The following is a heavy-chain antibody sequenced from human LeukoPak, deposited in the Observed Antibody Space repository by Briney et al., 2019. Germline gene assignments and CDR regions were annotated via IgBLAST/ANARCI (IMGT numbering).Heavy chain of an antibody. CDR1: GYTLSRYY. CDR2: INPNSGGT. D-gene: IGHD4-11*01. V-gene: IGHV1-2*02. CDR3: ARDETSYIDY. J-gene: IGHJ4*02. Sequence: ASLKASCKASGYTLSRYYMHSVRQAPGHGLEGRGWINPNSGGTNYAQKRQGRVTMTRDTSISTAYMELSRLRSDDTAVYYCARDETSYIDYWGQGTLVTVSS.